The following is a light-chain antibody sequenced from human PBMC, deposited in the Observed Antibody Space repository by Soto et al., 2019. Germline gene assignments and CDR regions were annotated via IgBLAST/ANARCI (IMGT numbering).Light chain of an antibody. CDR2: NAS. CDR1: QSISNY. Sequence: DIQMTQSPSSLSASVGDRVTLTCRASQSISNYLNCYQQKPGKAPKLLIYNASSLQSGVPSRFSGSGSGTDFTLSIRSLQPEDFATYYCQQSYSTPTGTFGQGTKV. CDR3: QQSYSTPTGT. J-gene: IGKJ1*01. V-gene: IGKV1-39*01.